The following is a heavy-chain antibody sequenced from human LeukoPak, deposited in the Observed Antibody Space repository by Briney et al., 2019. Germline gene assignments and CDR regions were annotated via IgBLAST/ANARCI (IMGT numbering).Heavy chain of an antibody. CDR3: ARDLGSTLEYFQH. Sequence: PGGSLRLSCAASGFTVSSNYMSWVRQAPGKGLEWVSVIYSGGSTYYADSVKGRFTISRDNSKNTLYLQMNSLRAEDTAVYYCARDLGSTLEYFQHWGQGTLVTVSS. J-gene: IGHJ1*01. V-gene: IGHV3-53*01. CDR2: IYSGGST. D-gene: IGHD2-15*01. CDR1: GFTVSSNY.